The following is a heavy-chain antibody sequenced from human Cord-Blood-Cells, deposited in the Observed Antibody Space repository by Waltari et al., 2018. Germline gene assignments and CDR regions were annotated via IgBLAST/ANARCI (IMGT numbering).Heavy chain of an antibody. J-gene: IGHJ4*02. CDR2: INHSGST. V-gene: IGHV4-34*01. D-gene: IGHD2-15*01. CDR3: ARGLGCSGGSCLYYFDY. Sequence: QVQLQQWGAGLLTPSETLSLTCAVYGGCFSGYYWSWIRQPPGKGLEWNGEINHSGSTNYNPSLKRRVTISVDTSKNQFSLKLSSVTAADTAVYYCARGLGCSGGSCLYYFDYWGQGTLVTVSS. CDR1: GGCFSGYY.